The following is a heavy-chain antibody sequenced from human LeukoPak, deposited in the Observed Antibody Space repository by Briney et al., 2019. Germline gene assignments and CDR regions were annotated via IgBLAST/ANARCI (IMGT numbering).Heavy chain of an antibody. CDR1: GFTFSSYG. J-gene: IGHJ5*02. Sequence: GGSLRPSCAASGFTFSSYGMHWVRQAPGKGLEWVAVISYDGSNKYYADSVKGRFTISRDNSKNTLYLQMNSLRAEDTAVYYCTAVXXTGANWFDPWGQGTLVTV. CDR2: ISYDGSNK. CDR3: TAVXXTGANWFDP. V-gene: IGHV3-30*03. D-gene: IGHD5-18*01.